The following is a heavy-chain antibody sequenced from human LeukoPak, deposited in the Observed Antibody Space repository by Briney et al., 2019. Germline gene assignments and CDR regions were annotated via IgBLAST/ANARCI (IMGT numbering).Heavy chain of an antibody. V-gene: IGHV1-18*01. Sequence: GASVKVPYKASGYTFTSYGISWVRQAPGQGLEWMGWVSAYADDTNYVQKFRGRITMTTDTSTSTAYMELRSLRSDDTAVYYCARDCIGCLGFDYWGQGTLVTVSS. CDR3: ARDCIGCLGFDY. D-gene: IGHD1-26*01. J-gene: IGHJ4*02. CDR2: VSAYADDT. CDR1: GYTFTSYG.